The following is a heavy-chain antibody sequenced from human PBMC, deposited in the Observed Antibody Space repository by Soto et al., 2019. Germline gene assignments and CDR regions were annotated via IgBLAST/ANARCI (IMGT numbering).Heavy chain of an antibody. Sequence: VQLVESGGDLVQPGGSLGLSCAASGITVSNNYMSWVRQAPGKGLEWVSVIYSGGSTYYADSVKGRFTISRDNSKNTVYLQINSLRTEDTAVYYCARMYDWGQGTLVTVSS. J-gene: IGHJ4*02. V-gene: IGHV3-66*01. CDR2: IYSGGST. CDR1: GITVSNNY. CDR3: ARMYD. D-gene: IGHD2-8*01.